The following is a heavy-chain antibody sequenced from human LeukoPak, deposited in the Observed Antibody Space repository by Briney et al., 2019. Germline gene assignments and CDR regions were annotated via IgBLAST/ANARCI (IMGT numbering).Heavy chain of an antibody. J-gene: IGHJ3*02. CDR3: ARPYSGSYGAFDI. V-gene: IGHV4-38-2*01. Sequence: PSGTLSLTCAVSGYSISSGYYWGWIRQPPGKGLEWIGSIYHSGSTYYNPSLKSRVTISVDTSKNQFSLKLSSVTAADTAVYYCARPYSGSYGAFDIWGQGTMVTVSS. D-gene: IGHD1-26*01. CDR2: IYHSGST. CDR1: GYSISSGYY.